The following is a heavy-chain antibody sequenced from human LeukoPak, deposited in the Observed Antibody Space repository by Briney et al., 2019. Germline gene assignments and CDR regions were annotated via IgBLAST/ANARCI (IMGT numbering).Heavy chain of an antibody. V-gene: IGHV3-7*01. CDR1: GFTFSNYW. Sequence: PGGSLRLSSAASGFTFSNYWMTWVRQAPGRGLEWVAHINQDGSKEYYMDSVKARFTISRDNAKNSLSLQMNSLRAEDSAVYYCVRDGGVSGYDLLDYWGQGTLVTVSS. CDR2: INQDGSKE. CDR3: VRDGGVSGYDLLDY. J-gene: IGHJ4*02. D-gene: IGHD5-12*01.